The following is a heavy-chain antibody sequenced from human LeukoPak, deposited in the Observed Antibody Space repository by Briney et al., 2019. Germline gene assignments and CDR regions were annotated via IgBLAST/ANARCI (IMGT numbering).Heavy chain of an antibody. V-gene: IGHV4-30-2*01. CDR2: IYHSGST. Sequence: SETLSLTCAVSGGSISSGGYSWSWIRQPPGKGLEWIGYIYHSGSTYYNPSLKSRVTISVDRSKNQFSLKLSSVTAADTAVYYCARGALRFLEWLPTEGPAYFDYWGQGTLVTVSS. D-gene: IGHD3-3*01. J-gene: IGHJ4*02. CDR1: GGSISSGGYS. CDR3: ARGALRFLEWLPTEGPAYFDY.